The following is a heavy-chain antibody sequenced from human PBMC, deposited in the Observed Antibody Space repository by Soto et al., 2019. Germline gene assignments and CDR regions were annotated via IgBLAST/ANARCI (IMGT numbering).Heavy chain of an antibody. J-gene: IGHJ4*02. CDR3: ATGSESRNRGLKAGPWIQLWFGFN. CDR2: FDPEDGET. D-gene: IGHD5-18*01. V-gene: IGHV1-24*01. Sequence: ASVKVSCKVSGYTLTELSMHWVRQAPGKGLEWMGGFDPEDGETIYAQKFQGRVTMTEDTSTDTAYMGLSSLRSEDTAVYYCATGSESRNRGLKAGPWIQLWFGFNWGQGTLVTVSS. CDR1: GYTLTELS.